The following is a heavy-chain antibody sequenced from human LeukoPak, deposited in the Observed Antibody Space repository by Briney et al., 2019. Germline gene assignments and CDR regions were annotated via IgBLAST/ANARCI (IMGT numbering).Heavy chain of an antibody. CDR2: FDPEDGET. V-gene: IGHV1-24*01. J-gene: IGHJ5*02. Sequence: ASLKVSCKVSGDTLTELSMHWVRQAPGKGLEWMGSFDPEDGETIYAQKFQGRVTMTEDTSTDTAYMELSSLRSEDTAVYYCATALGYCTNGVCGGDIWFDPWGQGTLVTVSS. CDR3: ATALGYCTNGVCGGDIWFDP. CDR1: GDTLTELS. D-gene: IGHD2-8*01.